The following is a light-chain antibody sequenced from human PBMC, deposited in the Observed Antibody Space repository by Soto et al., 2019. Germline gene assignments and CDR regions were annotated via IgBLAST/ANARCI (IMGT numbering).Light chain of an antibody. Sequence: QPVLTQPPSASGSPGQSVTISCTGTSSDVGGYNYVSWYQQHPGKAPKLMIYEVSKRPSGVPDRFSGSKSGNTASLTVSGLQAEDEADYYCSSYAGSILGVFGTGTKLTVL. CDR3: SSYAGSILGV. CDR1: SSDVGGYNY. V-gene: IGLV2-8*01. CDR2: EVS. J-gene: IGLJ1*01.